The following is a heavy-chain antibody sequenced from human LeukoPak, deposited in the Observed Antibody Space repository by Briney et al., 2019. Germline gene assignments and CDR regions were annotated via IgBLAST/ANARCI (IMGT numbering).Heavy chain of an antibody. V-gene: IGHV4-61*02. J-gene: IGHJ4*02. D-gene: IGHD4-17*01. Sequence: SETLSLTCTVSGGSISSGSYYWSWIRQPAGKGLEWIGRIYTSGSTNYTPPLKSRVTISVDTSKNQFSLKLSSVSAADTGVYYCARYEYGDYGCFDYWGQGTLVTVSS. CDR3: ARYEYGDYGCFDY. CDR2: IYTSGST. CDR1: GGSISSGSYY.